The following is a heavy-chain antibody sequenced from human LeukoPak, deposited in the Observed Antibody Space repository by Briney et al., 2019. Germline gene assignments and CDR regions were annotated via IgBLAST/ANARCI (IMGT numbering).Heavy chain of an antibody. CDR1: GFTFSSYE. D-gene: IGHD3-9*01. J-gene: IGHJ4*02. V-gene: IGHV3-48*03. Sequence: PGGSLRLSCAASGFTFSSYEMNWVRQAPGKGLEWVSYISSSGSTIYYADSVKGRFTISRDNAKNSLYLQMNSLRAEDTAVYYCAGLLRYFDWLSSGPDYWGQGTLVTVSS. CDR2: ISSSGSTI. CDR3: AGLLRYFDWLSSGPDY.